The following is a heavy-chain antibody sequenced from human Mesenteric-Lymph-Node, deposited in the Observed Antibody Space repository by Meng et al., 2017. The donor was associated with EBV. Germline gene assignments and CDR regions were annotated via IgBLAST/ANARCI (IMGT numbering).Heavy chain of an antibody. D-gene: IGHD2-2*01. CDR1: GGSVSSGSYY. Sequence: QVQLPESGPGLVKPSETLSLTCTVSGGSVSSGSYYWSWIRQPPGKGLEWIGYIYYSGSANYNPSLKSRVTISVDTSKNQFSLKLSSVTAADTAVYYCGGRTHWYFDLWGRGTLVTVSS. V-gene: IGHV4-61*01. CDR2: IYYSGSA. CDR3: GGRTHWYFDL. J-gene: IGHJ2*01.